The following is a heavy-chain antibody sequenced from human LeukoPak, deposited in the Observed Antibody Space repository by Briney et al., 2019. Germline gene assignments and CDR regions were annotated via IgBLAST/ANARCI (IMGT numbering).Heavy chain of an antibody. J-gene: IGHJ6*03. D-gene: IGHD2-15*01. Sequence: GASVKVSCKASGYIFTDYAIHWLRQAPGQRPEWMGWMNGGNGNTKYSQKFQGRITLIRDTSAATAYMELSSLRHHDLAVYYCARGRGTSGSNRDFYYYYYMDVWGKGTTVTVSS. V-gene: IGHV1-3*01. CDR1: GYIFTDYA. CDR3: ARGRGTSGSNRDFYYYYYMDV. CDR2: MNGGNGNT.